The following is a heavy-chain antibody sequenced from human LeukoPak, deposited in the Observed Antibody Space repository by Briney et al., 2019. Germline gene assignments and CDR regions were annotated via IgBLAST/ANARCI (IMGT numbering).Heavy chain of an antibody. CDR3: ARDTKYAFDN. Sequence: GGSLRLSWAASGFTFSDYSINWVRQAPGKGLEWVSYVGISSGNTKYADSVKGRFTISGNKAKNSLYLQMNSLRVEDTAVYYCARDTKYAFDNWGQGTLVTVSS. D-gene: IGHD2-2*01. CDR2: VGISSGNT. CDR1: GFTFSDYS. J-gene: IGHJ4*02. V-gene: IGHV3-48*01.